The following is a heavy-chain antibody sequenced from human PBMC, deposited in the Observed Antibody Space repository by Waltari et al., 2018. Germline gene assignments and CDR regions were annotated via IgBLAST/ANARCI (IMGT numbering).Heavy chain of an antibody. CDR1: GGTFSSYA. J-gene: IGHJ4*02. CDR3: AREGGMTTRHSFDY. CDR2: IIPIFGTA. D-gene: IGHD4-4*01. Sequence: QVQLVQSGAEVKKPGSSVKVSCQASGGTFSSYAISWVRQAPGQGLEWMGGIIPIFGTANYAQKFQGRVTITADKSTSTAYMELSCLRAEDTAVYYCAREGGMTTRHSFDYWGQGTLVTVSS. V-gene: IGHV1-69*14.